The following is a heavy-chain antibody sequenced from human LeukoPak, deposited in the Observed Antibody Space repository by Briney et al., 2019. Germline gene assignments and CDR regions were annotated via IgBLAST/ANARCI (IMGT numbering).Heavy chain of an antibody. CDR3: ARVLDQDIVVVPAAIGGTGWFDP. D-gene: IGHD2-2*02. CDR1: GGSFSGYY. Sequence: PSETLSLTCAVYGGSFSGYYWSWIRQPPGKGLEWIGEINHSGSTNYNPSLKSRVTISVDTSKNQFSLKLSSVTAADTAVYCCARVLDQDIVVVPAAIGGTGWFDPWGQGTLVTVSS. CDR2: INHSGST. V-gene: IGHV4-34*01. J-gene: IGHJ5*02.